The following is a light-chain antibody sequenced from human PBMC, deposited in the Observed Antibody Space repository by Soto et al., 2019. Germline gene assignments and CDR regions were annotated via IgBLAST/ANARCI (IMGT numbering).Light chain of an antibody. V-gene: IGKV1-39*01. CDR2: AAS. J-gene: IGKJ1*01. Sequence: DIQMTQSPSSLSASVGDRVTITCQASQDINNYVNWYQQKPGKAPKLLIYAASSLQSGVPSRFSGSGSGTDFTLTISSLQPEDFATYYCQQSYSTPAFGQGTKVDIK. CDR3: QQSYSTPA. CDR1: QDINNY.